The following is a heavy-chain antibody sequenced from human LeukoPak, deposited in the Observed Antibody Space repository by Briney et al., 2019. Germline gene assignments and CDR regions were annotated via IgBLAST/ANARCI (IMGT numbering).Heavy chain of an antibody. J-gene: IGHJ5*02. CDR2: INHSGST. CDR3: AGFSNYDFWSGYPPDWFDP. Sequence: ASETLSLTCAVYGGSFSGYYWSWIRQPPGKGLEWIGEINHSGSTNYNPSLKSRVTISVDTSKNQFSLKLSSVTAADTAVYYCAGFSNYDFWSGYPPDWFDPWGQGTLVTVSS. V-gene: IGHV4-34*01. CDR1: GGSFSGYY. D-gene: IGHD3-3*01.